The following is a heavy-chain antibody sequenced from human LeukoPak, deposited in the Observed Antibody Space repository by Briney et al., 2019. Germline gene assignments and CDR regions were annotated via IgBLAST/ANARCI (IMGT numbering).Heavy chain of an antibody. CDR1: GYTFTSYD. D-gene: IGHD2-15*01. V-gene: IGHV1-8*01. CDR2: MNPNSGNT. J-gene: IGHJ4*02. Sequence: GVSVKVSCKASGYTFTSYDINWVRQATGQGLEWMGWMNPNSGNTGYAHKFQGRVTMTRNTAISTAYMELTSLRSDDTAVYYCARVAGPIDYWGQGTLVTVSS. CDR3: ARVAGPIDY.